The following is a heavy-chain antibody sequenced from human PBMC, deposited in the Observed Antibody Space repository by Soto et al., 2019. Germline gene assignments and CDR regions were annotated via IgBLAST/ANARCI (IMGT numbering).Heavy chain of an antibody. CDR1: GFTFSSYS. CDR3: ARAEIDDYSNYGPFDP. J-gene: IGHJ5*02. D-gene: IGHD4-4*01. V-gene: IGHV3-21*01. Sequence: EVQLVESGGGLVKPGGSLRLSCAASGFTFSSYSMNWVRQAPGKGLEWVSSISSSSSYIYYADSVKGRFTISRDNAKNSLYLQMNSLRAEDTAVYYCARAEIDDYSNYGPFDPWDQGTLVTVSS. CDR2: ISSSSSYI.